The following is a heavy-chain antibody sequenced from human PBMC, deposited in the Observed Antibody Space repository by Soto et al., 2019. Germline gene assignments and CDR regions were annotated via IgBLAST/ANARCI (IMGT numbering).Heavy chain of an antibody. CDR2: IYHSGST. J-gene: IGHJ4*02. Sequence: TSETLSLTCAVSGGSISSGGYSWSWIRQPPGKGLEWIGYIYHSGSTYYNPSLKSRVTISVDRSKNQFSLKLSSVTAADTAVYYCARGHYSNNEFDYWGQGTLVTVSS. CDR3: ARGHYSNNEFDY. CDR1: GGSISSGGYS. D-gene: IGHD4-4*01. V-gene: IGHV4-30-2*01.